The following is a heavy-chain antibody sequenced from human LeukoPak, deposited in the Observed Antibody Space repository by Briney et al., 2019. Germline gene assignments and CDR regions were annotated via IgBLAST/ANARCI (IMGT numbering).Heavy chain of an antibody. J-gene: IGHJ4*02. D-gene: IGHD5-18*01. V-gene: IGHV3-23*01. CDR1: GFTFSSYA. Sequence: QAGGSLRLSCAAYGFTFSSYAMSWVRQAPGKGLEWVSVISSSGGNTYYADSVKGRFTISRDNAKNSLYLQMNSLRAEDTAVYYCASQRGYSYGYGYWGQGTLVTVSS. CDR3: ASQRGYSYGYGY. CDR2: ISSSGGNT.